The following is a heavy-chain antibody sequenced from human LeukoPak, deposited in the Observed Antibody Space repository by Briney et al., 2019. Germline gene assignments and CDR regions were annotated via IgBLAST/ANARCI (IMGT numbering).Heavy chain of an antibody. D-gene: IGHD1-26*01. J-gene: IGHJ4*02. CDR3: ARVNSGSYDGLDY. CDR2: IYYSGST. CDR1: GGSIRSYY. Sequence: SSETLSLTCTVSGGSIRSYYWSWIRQPPGKGLEWIGYIYYSGSTNYNPSLKSRVTISVDTSKNQFSLKLSSVTAADTAVYYCARVNSGSYDGLDYWGQGTLVTVSS. V-gene: IGHV4-59*12.